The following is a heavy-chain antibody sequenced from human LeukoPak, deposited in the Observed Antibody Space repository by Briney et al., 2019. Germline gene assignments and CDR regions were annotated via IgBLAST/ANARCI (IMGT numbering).Heavy chain of an antibody. CDR2: INAGNGNT. Sequence: ASVKVSCKASGYTFTSYAMHWVRQAPGQRLEWMGWINAGNGNTKYSQKFQGRVTITRDTSASTAYMELSSLRSEDTAVYYRARDLIYCSSTSCYEFSFDYWGQGTLVTVSS. J-gene: IGHJ4*02. V-gene: IGHV1-3*01. CDR1: GYTFTSYA. CDR3: ARDLIYCSSTSCYEFSFDY. D-gene: IGHD2-2*01.